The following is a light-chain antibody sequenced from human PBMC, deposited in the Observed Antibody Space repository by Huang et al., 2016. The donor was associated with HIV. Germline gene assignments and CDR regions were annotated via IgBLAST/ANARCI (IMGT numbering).Light chain of an antibody. CDR3: QQYGSSFLT. J-gene: IGKJ4*01. CDR1: QSVDNNY. Sequence: IVLTQSPGTLSLSPGGRATLSCRASQSVDNNYLAWYQQKPGQTPRLLIYGASSRATGIPDRFSGSGSGTDFTLTISRLEPEDFAVYYCQQYGSSFLTFGGGTKVEIE. V-gene: IGKV3-20*01. CDR2: GAS.